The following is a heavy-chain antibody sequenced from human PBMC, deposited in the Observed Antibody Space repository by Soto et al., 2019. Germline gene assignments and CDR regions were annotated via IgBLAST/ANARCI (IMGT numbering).Heavy chain of an antibody. CDR1: GFTFGSSA. J-gene: IGHJ4*02. Sequence: LVQSGPEVKKPVTSVKISCKTSGFTFGSSAVQWVRQVRGQRLEWIGWIVAASGHPNVAQKVQDRVSLTRDMSTNKAFMELSSLTYEDSALYYCEADVIGVAGDFDHWGQVTLVSVSS. CDR2: IVAASGHP. V-gene: IGHV1-58*01. D-gene: IGHD6-19*01. CDR3: EADVIGVAGDFDH.